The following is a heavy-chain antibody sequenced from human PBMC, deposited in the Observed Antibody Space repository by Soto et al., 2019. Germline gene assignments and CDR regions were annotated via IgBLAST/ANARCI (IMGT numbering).Heavy chain of an antibody. CDR2: ISSSSSTI. CDR3: ARDRGYAYGFDF. Sequence: EVQLVESGGGLVQPGGSLRLSCAASGLTFTSYSMNWVRQAPGKGLEWVSFISSSSSTIYYADSMKGRFTISRDNAKNSPYLQMNSLRDEDTAVYYCARDRGYAYGFDFWGQGALVTVSS. D-gene: IGHD5-18*01. J-gene: IGHJ4*02. CDR1: GLTFTSYS. V-gene: IGHV3-48*02.